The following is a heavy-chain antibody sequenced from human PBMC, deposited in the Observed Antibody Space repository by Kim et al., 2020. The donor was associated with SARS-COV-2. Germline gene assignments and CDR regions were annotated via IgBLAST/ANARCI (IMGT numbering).Heavy chain of an antibody. J-gene: IGHJ4*02. CDR1: GGSISSSSYY. Sequence: SETLSLTCTVSGGSISSSSYYWGWIRQPPGKGLEWIGSIYYSGSTYYNPSLKSRVTISVDTSKNQFSLKLSSVTAADTAVYYCARFYDSSGYYYYFDYWGQGTLVTVSS. CDR3: ARFYDSSGYYYYFDY. CDR2: IYYSGST. D-gene: IGHD3-22*01. V-gene: IGHV4-39*01.